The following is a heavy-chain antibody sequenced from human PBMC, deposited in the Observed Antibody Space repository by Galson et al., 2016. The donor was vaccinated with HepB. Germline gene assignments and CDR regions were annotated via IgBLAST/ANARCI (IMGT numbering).Heavy chain of an antibody. D-gene: IGHD6-19*01. CDR3: ARASLAGLSPLDY. Sequence: SLRLSCAASGFTLSGNAMHWVRQAPGKGLEWLAFIWYDGGNKYYADSVKGRFTISRDNFKNTLYLHMNNLRVEDAALYYCARASLAGLSPLDYWGQGALVTVSS. CDR2: IWYDGGNK. J-gene: IGHJ4*02. V-gene: IGHV3-33*01. CDR1: GFTLSGNA.